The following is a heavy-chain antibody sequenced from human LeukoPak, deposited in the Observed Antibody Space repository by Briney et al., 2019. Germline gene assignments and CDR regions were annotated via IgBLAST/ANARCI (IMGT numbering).Heavy chain of an antibody. D-gene: IGHD2-2*01. CDR1: GGSISGHY. CDR3: ARLTRLAPVGTTYYHSLDV. Sequence: SETLSLTCTVSGGSISGHYWSWIRQPPGKGLEWIGHIYYTGVINYDPSLKSRVPMLVDTSKNHFALKVTSVTAADTAVYYCARLTRLAPVGTTYYHSLDVWGQGSTVTVSS. CDR2: IYYTGVI. J-gene: IGHJ6*02. V-gene: IGHV4-59*08.